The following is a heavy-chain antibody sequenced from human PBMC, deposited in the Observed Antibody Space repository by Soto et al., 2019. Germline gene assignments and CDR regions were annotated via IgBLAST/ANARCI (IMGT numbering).Heavy chain of an antibody. CDR3: ASAYDFWSGPPGWFDP. V-gene: IGHV1-69*13. CDR2: IIPIFGTA. J-gene: IGHJ5*02. D-gene: IGHD3-3*01. CDR1: GGTFSSYA. Sequence: SVKVSCKASGGTFSSYAISWVRQAPGQGLEWMGGIIPIFGTANYAQKFQGRVTITADESTSTAYMELSSLRSEDTAVYYCASAYDFWSGPPGWFDPWGQGTLVTVSS.